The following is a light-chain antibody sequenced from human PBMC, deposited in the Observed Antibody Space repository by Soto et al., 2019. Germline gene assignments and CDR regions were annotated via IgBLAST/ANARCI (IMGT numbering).Light chain of an antibody. Sequence: QSVLTQSPSASASLGDSVKLTCTLSSGHSNYAIAWHQQQPEKGPRYLMKLNRDGSHSKGDGIPNRFSGSSSGAERYLTISSLQSEDEADYYCQTWGTGIVIFGGGTKVTVL. J-gene: IGLJ2*01. CDR1: SGHSNYA. CDR2: LNRDGSH. CDR3: QTWGTGIVI. V-gene: IGLV4-69*01.